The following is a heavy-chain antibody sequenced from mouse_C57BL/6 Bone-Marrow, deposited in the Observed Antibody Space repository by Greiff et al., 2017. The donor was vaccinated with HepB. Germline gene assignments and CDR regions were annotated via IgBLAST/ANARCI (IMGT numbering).Heavy chain of an antibody. D-gene: IGHD1-1*01. J-gene: IGHJ4*01. V-gene: IGHV1-55*01. Sequence: VQLQQPGAELVKPGASVKMSCKASGYTFTSYWITWVKQRPGQGLEWIGDIYPGSGSTNYNEKFKSKATLTVDTSSSTAYMQLSSLTSEDSAVYYCARRYYGSRPYAMDYWGQGTSVTVSS. CDR1: GYTFTSYW. CDR2: IYPGSGST. CDR3: ARRYYGSRPYAMDY.